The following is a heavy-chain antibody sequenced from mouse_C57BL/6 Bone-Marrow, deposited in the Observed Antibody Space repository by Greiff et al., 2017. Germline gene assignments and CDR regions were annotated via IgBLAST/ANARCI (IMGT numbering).Heavy chain of an antibody. J-gene: IGHJ1*03. D-gene: IGHD2-1*01. Sequence: VQLVESGPELVKPGASVKISCKASGYTFTDYYINWVKQRPGQGLEGIGWIYPGSGNTKYNEKFKGKATLTVDTSSSTAYMQLSSLTSEDSAVYFCARDGNYWYFDVWGTGTTVTVSS. CDR2: IYPGSGNT. CDR1: GYTFTDYY. V-gene: IGHV1-84*01. CDR3: ARDGNYWYFDV.